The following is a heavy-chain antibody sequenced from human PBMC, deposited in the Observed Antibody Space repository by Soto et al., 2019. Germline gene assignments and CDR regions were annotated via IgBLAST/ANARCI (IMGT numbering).Heavy chain of an antibody. V-gene: IGHV4-61*08. CDR3: TREQSDDNYFDP. J-gene: IGHJ5*02. CDR2: IYYSGGT. Sequence: SETLSLTCTVSGAALSSGGYFYTWVRQPPGKGLEWLGYIYYSGGTNYNPSLKSRVTISLDKSKSQFSLRLTSVTAADTAVYYRTREQSDDNYFDPWGQGTLVAVSS. D-gene: IGHD6-19*01. CDR1: GAALSSGGYF.